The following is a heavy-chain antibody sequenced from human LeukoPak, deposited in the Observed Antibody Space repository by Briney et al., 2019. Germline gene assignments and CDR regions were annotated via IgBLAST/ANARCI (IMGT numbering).Heavy chain of an antibody. CDR2: IWYDGSNK. V-gene: IGHV3-33*01. CDR3: ARDMHYYYGMDV. Sequence: GGSLRLSCAASGFTFSSYGMHWVRQAPGKGLEWVAVIWYDGSNKYYADSVKGLFTISRDNSKNTLYLQMNSLRAEDTAVYYCARDMHYYYGMDVWGQGTTVTVSS. CDR1: GFTFSSYG. J-gene: IGHJ6*02. D-gene: IGHD2-2*01.